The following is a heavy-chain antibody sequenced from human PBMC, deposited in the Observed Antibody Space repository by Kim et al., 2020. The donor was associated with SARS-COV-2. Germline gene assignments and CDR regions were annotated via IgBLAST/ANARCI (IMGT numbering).Heavy chain of an antibody. CDR3: ARDGGFQFGEFGSLDI. V-gene: IGHV3-74*01. CDR1: GFAFSNFG. D-gene: IGHD3-10*01. CDR2: INSDDVTT. J-gene: IGHJ3*02. Sequence: GGSLRLSCAASGFAFSNFGMHWVRQVPGKGLVWVSLINSDDVTTDYADSVKGRFTISRDNAKNTLYLQMDSLTAEDTAVYYCARDGGFQFGEFGSLDIWGRGTMVTVSS.